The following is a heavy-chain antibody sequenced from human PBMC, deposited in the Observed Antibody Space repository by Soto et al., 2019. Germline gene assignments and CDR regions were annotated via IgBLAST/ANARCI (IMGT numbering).Heavy chain of an antibody. D-gene: IGHD1-26*01. CDR3: ARGFIGAYYYYYGMDV. J-gene: IGHJ6*02. CDR1: EYTFTTFA. Sequence: QVQLVQSGAEVKKPGASVKVSCKASEYTFTTFAMHWVRQAPGQRLEWMGWINAANGNTKYSQNFPGRVTITRDTSASTAYMELSSLRSEDTAVYYCARGFIGAYYYYYGMDVWGQGTTVTVSS. V-gene: IGHV1-3*01. CDR2: INAANGNT.